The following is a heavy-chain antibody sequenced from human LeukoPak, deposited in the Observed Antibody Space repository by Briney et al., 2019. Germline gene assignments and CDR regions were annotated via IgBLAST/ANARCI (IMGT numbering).Heavy chain of an antibody. J-gene: IGHJ4*02. V-gene: IGHV4-30-4*01. D-gene: IGHD2-2*01. CDR1: GGSISSGDYY. CDR2: LYYSPRT. Sequence: LSLTCTVSGGSISSGDYYWRWIRQPPGKGLERIRYLYYSPRTYYNPSLKSQVSISVETSKTKFSLKLSSVTAAAPAVYYCARADEYQLLSYSFDYWGQGTLVTVSS. CDR3: ARADEYQLLSYSFDY.